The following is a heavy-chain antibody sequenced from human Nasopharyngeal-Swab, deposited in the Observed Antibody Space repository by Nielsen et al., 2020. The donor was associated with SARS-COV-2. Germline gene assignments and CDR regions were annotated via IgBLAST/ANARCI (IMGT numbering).Heavy chain of an antibody. CDR1: GFTFSSFG. CDR2: IAHDASNE. CDR3: ATGDGSGTYYSPLEY. D-gene: IGHD3-10*01. V-gene: IGHV3-30*03. J-gene: IGHJ4*02. Sequence: GESLKISCAASGFTFSSFGMHWVRQAPGKGLEWVAFIAHDASNEYYGDSVKGRFSISRDSSKNTLYLQMDSLRGEDTAVYYCATGDGSGTYYSPLEYWGQGTLVTVSS.